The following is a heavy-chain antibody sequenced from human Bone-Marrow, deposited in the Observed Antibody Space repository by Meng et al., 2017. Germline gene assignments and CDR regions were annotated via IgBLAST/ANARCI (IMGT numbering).Heavy chain of an antibody. CDR1: GGSFSDYY. CDR2: INHSGSN. D-gene: IGHD4-11*01. CDR3: ARGPTTMAHDFDY. Sequence: QVQLPQWGAGLLKPSETLSLTCVVSGGSFSDYYWSWIRPSPGKGLEWIGEINHSGSNNYHPSLESRATISVDTSQNNLSLKLSSVTAADSAVYYCARGPTTMAHDFDYWGQGTLVTVSS. J-gene: IGHJ4*02. V-gene: IGHV4-34*01.